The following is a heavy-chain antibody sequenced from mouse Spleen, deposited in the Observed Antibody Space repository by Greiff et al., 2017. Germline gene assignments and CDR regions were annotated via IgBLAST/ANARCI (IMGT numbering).Heavy chain of an antibody. CDR1: GYTFTDYY. D-gene: IGHD2-1*01. V-gene: IGHV1-19*01. CDR2: INPYNGGT. J-gene: IGHJ2*01. CDR3: ARGGLWYPYYFDY. Sequence: EVQLQQSGPVLVKPGASVKMSCKASGYTFTDYYMNWVKQSHGKSLEWIGVINPYNGGTSYNQKFKGKATLTVDKSSSTAYMELNSLTSEDSAVYYCARGGLWYPYYFDYWGQGTTLTVSS.